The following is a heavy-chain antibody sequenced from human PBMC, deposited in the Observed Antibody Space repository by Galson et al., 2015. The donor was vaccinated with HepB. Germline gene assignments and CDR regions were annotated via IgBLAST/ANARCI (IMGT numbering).Heavy chain of an antibody. V-gene: IGHV2-70*01. CDR1: GFSLSTFGMC. CDR2: IDSDDDK. Sequence: PALVKPTQTLTLTCTFSGFSLSTFGMCVSWLRQPPGKAPEWLALIDSDDDKYYSTSLKTRLTISKDTSKNQVVLTMTNMDPVDTATYYCARAIAIRPYNWFDPWGQGILVTVSA. CDR3: ARAIAIRPYNWFDP. J-gene: IGHJ5*02. D-gene: IGHD6-6*01.